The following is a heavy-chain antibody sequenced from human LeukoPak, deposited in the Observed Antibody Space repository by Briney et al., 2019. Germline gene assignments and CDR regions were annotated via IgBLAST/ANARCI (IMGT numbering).Heavy chain of an antibody. CDR2: ITSDGSST. D-gene: IGHD2-2*01. Sequence: GGSLRLSCAASGFTFSTYWMHWVRHAPGKGLEWVSRITSDGSSTSYAGSVKGRFTISRDNAKNTLYLQMNSLRAEDTAVYYCARGLVPADYYFDSWGQGTLVTVSS. CDR3: ARGLVPADYYFDS. CDR1: GFTFSTYW. J-gene: IGHJ4*02. V-gene: IGHV3-74*01.